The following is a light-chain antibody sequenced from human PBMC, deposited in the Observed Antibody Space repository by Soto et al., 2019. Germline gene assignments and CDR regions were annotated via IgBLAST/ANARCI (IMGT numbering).Light chain of an antibody. J-gene: IGLJ2*01. CDR2: RVS. CDR3: CSYAGCYNYVG. Sequence: QSALTQPRSVSGSPGQSVTISCTGTSSDVGAYNFVSWFQQHPGKAPKLIICRVSKRPSGVPSRFSGSKSGNTASLTISWLQAEEEADYYCCSYAGCYNYVGFGGGTKLTVL. V-gene: IGLV2-11*01. CDR1: SSDVGAYNF.